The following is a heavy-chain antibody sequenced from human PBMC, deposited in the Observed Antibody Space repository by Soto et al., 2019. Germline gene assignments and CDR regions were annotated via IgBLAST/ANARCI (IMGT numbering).Heavy chain of an antibody. CDR1: GGSFSDYY. V-gene: IGHV4-34*10. J-gene: IGHJ6*02. D-gene: IGHD4-17*01. Sequence: PSETLSPTCAVYGGSFSDYYWSRIRPPPGKGLEWIGELNYSRYTPYSRYTNYNPSLKSRVTLSVDTSKSQFSLKLSSVTAADTAVYYCARGNMTTVTTSRDYYYYGMDVWGQVTTVTVSS. CDR2: LNYSRYT. CDR3: ARGNMTTVTTSRDYYYYGMDV.